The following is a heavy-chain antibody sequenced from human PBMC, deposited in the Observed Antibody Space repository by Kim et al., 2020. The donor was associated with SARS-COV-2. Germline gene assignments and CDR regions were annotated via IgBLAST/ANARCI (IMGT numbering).Heavy chain of an antibody. CDR2: ISSSSSYI. Sequence: GGSLRLSCAASGFTFSSYSMNWVRQAPGKGLEWVSSISSSSSYIYYADSVKGRFTISRDNAKNSLYLQMNSLRAEDTAVYYCARDHHRGGSTPTDYWGQGTLVTVSS. CDR3: ARDHHRGGSTPTDY. D-gene: IGHD3-16*01. V-gene: IGHV3-21*01. J-gene: IGHJ4*02. CDR1: GFTFSSYS.